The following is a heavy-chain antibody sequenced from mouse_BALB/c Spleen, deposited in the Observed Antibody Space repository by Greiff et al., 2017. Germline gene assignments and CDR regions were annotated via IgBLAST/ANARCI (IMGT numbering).Heavy chain of an antibody. J-gene: IGHJ1*01. CDR1: GDSITSGY. V-gene: IGHV3-8*02. D-gene: IGHD2-4*01. CDR3: ARYPRSTMITTGDWYFDV. CDR2: ISYSGST. Sequence: VQLQQSGPSLVKPSQTLSLTCSVTGDSITSGYWNWIRKFPGNKLEYMGYISYSGSTYYNPSLKSRISITRDTSKNQYYLQLNSVTTEDTATYYCARYPRSTMITTGDWYFDVWGAGTTVTVSS.